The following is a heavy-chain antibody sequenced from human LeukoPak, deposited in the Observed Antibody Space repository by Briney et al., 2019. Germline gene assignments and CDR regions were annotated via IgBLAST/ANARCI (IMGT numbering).Heavy chain of an antibody. CDR2: IYYSGST. Sequence: PSETLSLTCTVSGGFINSHYWSWIRQPPGKGLEWIGYIYYSGSTNYNPSLKSRVTISLDRSENQFSLNLSSVTPADTALYYCARDVGEVTSTHFDFWGQGTLVTVSS. V-gene: IGHV4-59*11. D-gene: IGHD1-26*01. CDR1: GGFINSHY. J-gene: IGHJ4*02. CDR3: ARDVGEVTSTHFDF.